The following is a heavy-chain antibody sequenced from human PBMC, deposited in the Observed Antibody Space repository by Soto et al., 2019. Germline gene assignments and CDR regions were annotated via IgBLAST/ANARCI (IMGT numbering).Heavy chain of an antibody. CDR2: IRWNSGSI. Sequence: EVQLVESGGGLVQPGRSLRLSCAASGFTFDDYAMHWVRQAPGKGLEWGSGIRWNSGSIGYVDSVKGRFTISRDNAKKSLYLQMNRLRDVDTDFYYCAKDRYCGGDCYQGLGFDYWGQGTLVTVST. J-gene: IGHJ4*02. V-gene: IGHV3-9*01. D-gene: IGHD2-21*02. CDR3: AKDRYCGGDCYQGLGFDY. CDR1: GFTFDDYA.